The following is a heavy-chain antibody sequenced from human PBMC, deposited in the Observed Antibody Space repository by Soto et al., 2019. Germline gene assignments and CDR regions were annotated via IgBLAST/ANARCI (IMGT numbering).Heavy chain of an antibody. CDR3: AKNGQPPYYYYGLDV. D-gene: IGHD2-8*01. CDR2: ISGYNGDT. Sequence: ASVKVSCKASDYTFTRYGISWVRQAPGQGLEWMGWISGYNGDTNYAQKFQDRVSMTIDTSTGTAYMELRSLTSDDTAIYYCAKNGQPPYYYYGLDVWG. CDR1: DYTFTRYG. J-gene: IGHJ6*02. V-gene: IGHV1-18*01.